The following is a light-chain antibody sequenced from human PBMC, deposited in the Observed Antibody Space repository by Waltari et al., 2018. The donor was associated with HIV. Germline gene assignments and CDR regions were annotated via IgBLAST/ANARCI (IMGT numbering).Light chain of an antibody. J-gene: IGKJ4*01. CDR1: QTLLYSSNNKNY. CDR2: WAS. V-gene: IGKV4-1*01. Sequence: DILMTQSPDSLAVSLGERATINCKARQTLLYSSNNKNYLAWYQHKPGQPPKLLIYWASTRQSGVPDRFSGSGSGTNVNLTINKLQAEDVATYYCQQYYRTPLTFGGGTKVGL. CDR3: QQYYRTPLT.